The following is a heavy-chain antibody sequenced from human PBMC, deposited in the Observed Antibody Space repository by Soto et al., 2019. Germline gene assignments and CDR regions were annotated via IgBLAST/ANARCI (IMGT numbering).Heavy chain of an antibody. CDR2: IIPIFGTP. J-gene: IGHJ5*02. D-gene: IGHD2-15*01. CDR1: GGTFSTYT. V-gene: IGHV1-69*06. CDR3: ARGLECRGYCLDKPTWFAP. Sequence: SVKVSCKASGGTFSTYTFSWVRQAPGQGLEWMGRIIPIFGTPYYAQKFQGRVTITADKSTSTVYMELSSLRSDDTAVYFCARGLECRGYCLDKPTWFAPWGQGTLVTVSS.